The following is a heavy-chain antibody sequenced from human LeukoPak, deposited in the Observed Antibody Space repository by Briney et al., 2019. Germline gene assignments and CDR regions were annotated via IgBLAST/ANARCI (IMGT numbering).Heavy chain of an antibody. CDR3: ARNLLQSEYYYYGMDV. V-gene: IGHV3-7*01. CDR1: GFTFGSYW. Sequence: GGSLRLSCAASGFTFGSYWMSWVRQAPGKGLEWVANIKQDGSEKYYVDSVKGRFTISRDNAKNSLYLQMNSLRAEDTAVYYCARNLLQSEYYYYGMDVWGQGTTVTVSS. CDR2: IKQDGSEK. D-gene: IGHD5-24*01. J-gene: IGHJ6*02.